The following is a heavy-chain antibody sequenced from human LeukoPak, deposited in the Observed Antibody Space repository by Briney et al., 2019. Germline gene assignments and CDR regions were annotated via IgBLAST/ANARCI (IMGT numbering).Heavy chain of an antibody. J-gene: IGHJ5*02. CDR3: ARGNRYCSSTSCYGNWFDP. V-gene: IGHV4-34*01. D-gene: IGHD2-2*01. CDR1: GDSISNNY. Sequence: SETLSLTCSVLGDSISNNYWSWIRQPPGKGLEWIGEINHSGSTNYNPSLKSRVTISVDTSKNQFSLKLSSVTAADTAVYYCARGNRYCSSTSCYGNWFDPWGQGTLVTVSS. CDR2: INHSGST.